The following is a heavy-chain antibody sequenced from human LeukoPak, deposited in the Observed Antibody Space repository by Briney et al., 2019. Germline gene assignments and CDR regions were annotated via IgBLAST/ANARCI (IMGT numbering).Heavy chain of an antibody. D-gene: IGHD1-26*01. J-gene: IGHJ3*02. CDR2: INWNGGST. Sequence: PGGSLRLSCAASGFTFDDYGMSWVRQAPGKWLEWVSGINWNGGSTGYADSVKGRFTISRDNAKNSLYLQMNSLRAEDTALYYCARDPPGVGATTGNAFDIWGQGTMVTVSS. V-gene: IGHV3-20*04. CDR3: ARDPPGVGATTGNAFDI. CDR1: GFTFDDYG.